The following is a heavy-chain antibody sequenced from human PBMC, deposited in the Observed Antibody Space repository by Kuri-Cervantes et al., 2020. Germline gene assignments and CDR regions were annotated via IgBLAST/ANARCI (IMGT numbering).Heavy chain of an antibody. V-gene: IGHV2-5*02. CDR2: IYWDDDK. Sequence: SGPTLVKPTQTLTLTCTFSGFSLSTSGVGVGWIRQPPGKALEWLALIYWDDDKRYSPSLKSRLTITKDTSKNQVVLTMTNMDPVYTATYYCARIVGSWYENYYFDYWGQGTLVTVSS. CDR1: GFSLSTSGVG. D-gene: IGHD6-13*01. J-gene: IGHJ4*02. CDR3: ARIVGSWYENYYFDY.